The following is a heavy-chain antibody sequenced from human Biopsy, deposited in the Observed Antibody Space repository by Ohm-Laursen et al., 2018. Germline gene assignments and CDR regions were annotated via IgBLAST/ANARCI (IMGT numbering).Heavy chain of an antibody. CDR1: GDSITRSY. CDR3: ARGDYFDSNGYFWFDP. Sequence: SQTLSLTCTLSGDSITRSYWSWIRQSPGKGLEWIGYIFNSANTYYNPSLKNLITISGDTSKNQFSLKLNSVTAADTAVYYCARGDYFDSNGYFWFDPWGQGTLVTVSS. D-gene: IGHD3-22*01. J-gene: IGHJ5*02. V-gene: IGHV4-31*01. CDR2: IFNSANT.